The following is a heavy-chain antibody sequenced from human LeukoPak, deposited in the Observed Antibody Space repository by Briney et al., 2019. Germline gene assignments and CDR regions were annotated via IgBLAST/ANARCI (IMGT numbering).Heavy chain of an antibody. CDR2: ISSSGSTI. J-gene: IGHJ4*02. CDR3: AKGRVVRGVIVSYFDY. CDR1: GFTFSSYE. D-gene: IGHD3-10*01. Sequence: GGSLRLSCAASGFTFSSYEMNWVRQAPGKGLEWVSYISSSGSTIYYADSVKGRFTISRDNAKNSLYLQMNSLRAEDTALYYCAKGRVVRGVIVSYFDYWGQGTLVTVSS. V-gene: IGHV3-48*03.